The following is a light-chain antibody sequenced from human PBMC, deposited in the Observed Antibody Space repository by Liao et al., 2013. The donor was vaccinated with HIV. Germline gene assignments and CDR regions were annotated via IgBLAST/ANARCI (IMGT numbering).Light chain of an antibody. V-gene: IGLV3-1*01. CDR1: KLGDKY. Sequence: SYELTQPPSVSVSPGQTASITCSGDKLGDKYACWYQQKPGQSPVLVIYQDTKRPSGIPERFSGSNTGNTATLTISRVEAGDEADYYCQVWDSNSDHRCVFGTGTKVTVV. CDR3: QVWDSNSDHRCV. J-gene: IGLJ1*01. CDR2: QDT.